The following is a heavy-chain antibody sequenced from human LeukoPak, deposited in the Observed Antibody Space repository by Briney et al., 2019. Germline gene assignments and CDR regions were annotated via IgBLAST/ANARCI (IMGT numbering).Heavy chain of an antibody. CDR1: GYTFTGYY. CDR3: ARDHEDVYGSGSYKL. V-gene: IGHV1-18*04. D-gene: IGHD3-10*01. CDR2: ISAYNGKT. Sequence: ASVKVSCKASGYTFTGYYMHWVRQAPGQGLEWMGWISAYNGKTEFAQRFQDRVTMTTDTSTTTAYMELRSLRSDDTAMYYCARDHEDVYGSGSYKLWGQGTRVTVSS. J-gene: IGHJ4*02.